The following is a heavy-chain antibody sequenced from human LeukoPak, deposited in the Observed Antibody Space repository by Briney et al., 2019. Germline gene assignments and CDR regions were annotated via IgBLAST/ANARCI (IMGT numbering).Heavy chain of an antibody. V-gene: IGHV3-15*07. J-gene: IGHJ4*02. CDR2: IKTNTDGGTT. CDR3: TRTLKGGYFDY. CDR1: ELTFSNYW. D-gene: IGHD2-8*01. Sequence: GGSLRLSCAASELTFSNYWMHWVRQAPGMGLEWVGRIKTNTDGGTTDYAAPMRGRFAISRDDSENTLYLQMNSLKTEDTAVYYCTRTLKGGYFDYWGQGTLVTVSS.